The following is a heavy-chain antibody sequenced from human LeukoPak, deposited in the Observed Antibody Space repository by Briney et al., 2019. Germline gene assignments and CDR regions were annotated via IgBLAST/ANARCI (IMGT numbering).Heavy chain of an antibody. CDR2: INIDGSDT. Sequence: GGSLRLSCAASGFTFTSRWTHWVRQAPGKGLVWVSRINIDGSDTSYADSVKGRFTISRDNAKQTLYLQMNSLRAEDTAVYYCAREQSVDTAQDYWGQGTLVTVSS. V-gene: IGHV3-74*01. J-gene: IGHJ4*02. D-gene: IGHD5-18*01. CDR1: GFTFTSRW. CDR3: AREQSVDTAQDY.